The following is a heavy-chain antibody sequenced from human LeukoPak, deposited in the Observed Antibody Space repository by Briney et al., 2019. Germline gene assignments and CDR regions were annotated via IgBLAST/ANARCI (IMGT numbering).Heavy chain of an antibody. CDR3: ARERLLAGFDY. Sequence: SETLSLTCTVSGGSISSGNYYWGWIRQPPGKGLDWIASIHYSGTTYYNPSLKSRVTISVDTSKNHFSLKLSSVTAADTAVYYCARERLLAGFDYWGQGTLVTVSS. CDR1: GGSISSGNYY. V-gene: IGHV4-39*02. CDR2: IHYSGTT. D-gene: IGHD3-22*01. J-gene: IGHJ4*02.